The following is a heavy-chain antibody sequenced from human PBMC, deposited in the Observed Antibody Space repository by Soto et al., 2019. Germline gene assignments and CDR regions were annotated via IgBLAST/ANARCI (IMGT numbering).Heavy chain of an antibody. CDR2: IIPIFGTA. J-gene: IGHJ6*02. D-gene: IGHD4-17*01. CDR3: ASPYYCDYRWGDYYYGIDV. Sequence: QVQLVQSGAEVKKPGSSVKVSCKSSGGTFSSSAISWVRQAPGHGLEWMGGIIPIFGTANYAQKFQGRVTITEDESTSTAYMALSSLRSEDTAVDYWASPYYCDYRWGDYYYGIDVWGQGTTVTVSS. CDR1: GGTFSSSA. V-gene: IGHV1-69*12.